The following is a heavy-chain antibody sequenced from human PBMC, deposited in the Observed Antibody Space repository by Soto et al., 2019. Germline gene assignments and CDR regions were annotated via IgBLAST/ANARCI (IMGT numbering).Heavy chain of an antibody. CDR3: ATEGQMSSVSDWADYFEY. D-gene: IGHD6-19*01. CDR2: IKRKSDGETT. J-gene: IGHJ4*02. CDR1: GFTFSHAC. V-gene: IGHV3-15*01. Sequence: EVQLVESGGGLVEPGGSLRLSCPAPGFTFSHACLTWVRKAQGKGLEWFAGIKRKSDGETTDYAAAVKGRLTISRDDSKNTLYLQINSLKTEDTAVYYCATEGQMSSVSDWADYFEYWGQGTMVNVSS.